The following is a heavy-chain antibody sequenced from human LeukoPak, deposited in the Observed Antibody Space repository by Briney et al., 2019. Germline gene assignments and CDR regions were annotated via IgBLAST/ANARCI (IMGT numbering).Heavy chain of an antibody. D-gene: IGHD5-12*01. CDR1: GFTFSSYW. CDR3: ARNRGWLQFDY. CDR2: IKQDGSEK. Sequence: GGSLRLSCAASGFTFSSYWMSWVRQAPGKGLEWVANIKQDGSEKYYVDSVKGRFTISRDNAKNSLYLQMDCLRAEDTAVYYCARNRGWLQFDYWGQGTLVTVSS. V-gene: IGHV3-7*03. J-gene: IGHJ4*02.